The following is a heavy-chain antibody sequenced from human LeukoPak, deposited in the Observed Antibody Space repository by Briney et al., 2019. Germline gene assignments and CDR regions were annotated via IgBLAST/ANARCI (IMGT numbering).Heavy chain of an antibody. CDR3: ARQIASAGTAGFDF. J-gene: IGHJ4*02. D-gene: IGHD6-13*01. CDR2: IYSTGST. CDR1: GGSINY. Sequence: PSEPLSLTCTVSGGSINYWSWIRQPAGKGLEWIGRIYSTGSTNYNPSLKSRVTMSVDTSKNQFSLRLRSVTAADTAVYYCARQIASAGTAGFDFWGQGALVTVSS. V-gene: IGHV4-4*07.